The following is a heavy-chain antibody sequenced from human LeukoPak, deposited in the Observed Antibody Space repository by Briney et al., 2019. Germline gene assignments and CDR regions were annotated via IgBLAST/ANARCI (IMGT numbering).Heavy chain of an antibody. J-gene: IGHJ6*03. CDR1: GYTFTTYG. CDR3: ARGKTQHRYGFYYYYMDV. Sequence: GASVKVSCKASGYTFTTYGITWVRQAPGQGLEWMGWISTYNGNTNFAQKFQGRVTITADESTSTAYMELSSLRSEDTAVYYCARGKTQHRYGFYYYYMDVWGKGTTVTISS. CDR2: ISTYNGNT. D-gene: IGHD1-1*01. V-gene: IGHV1-18*01.